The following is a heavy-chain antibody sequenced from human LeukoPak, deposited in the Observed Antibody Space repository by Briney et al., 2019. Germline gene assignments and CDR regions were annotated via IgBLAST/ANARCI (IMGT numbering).Heavy chain of an antibody. D-gene: IGHD6-19*01. CDR1: GYTFTGYY. CDR2: INPNSGGT. Sequence: ASVKVSCKASGYTFTGYYMHWVRQAPGQGLEWMGWINPNSGGTNYAQKFQGRVTMTRDTSISTAYMELSRLRSDDTAVYYCARAGSSGWWDWFDPWGQGTLVAVSS. J-gene: IGHJ5*02. V-gene: IGHV1-2*02. CDR3: ARAGSSGWWDWFDP.